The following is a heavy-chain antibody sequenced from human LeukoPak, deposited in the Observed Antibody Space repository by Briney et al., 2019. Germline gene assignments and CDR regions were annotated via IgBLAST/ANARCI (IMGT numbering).Heavy chain of an antibody. Sequence: ASVKVSCKASGYTFTSYGISWVRQAPGQGLEWMGWISAYNGNTNYAQKLQGRVTMTTDTSTSTAYMELRSLRSDDTAVYYCARVRNYYGSGNNWFDHWGQGTLVTVSS. D-gene: IGHD3-10*01. CDR1: GYTFTSYG. CDR3: ARVRNYYGSGNNWFDH. CDR2: ISAYNGNT. V-gene: IGHV1-18*01. J-gene: IGHJ5*02.